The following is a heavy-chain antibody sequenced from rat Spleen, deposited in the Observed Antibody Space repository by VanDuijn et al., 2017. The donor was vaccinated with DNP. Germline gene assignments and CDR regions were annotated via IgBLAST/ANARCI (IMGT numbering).Heavy chain of an antibody. D-gene: IGHD1-10*01. J-gene: IGHJ2*01. V-gene: IGHV6-6*01. CDR2: IKAKSNNYAT. CDR3: AGTPNYKGY. CDR1: GFTFSTAW. Sequence: EVQVLESGGGLVQHGNSLKLSCATSGFTFSTAWMYWYRQFPEKRLEWVARIKAKSNNYATDYTESVKGRFTISRDDSKSSIYLHMNNLKEEDTAIYYCAGTPNYKGYWGQGVMVTVSS.